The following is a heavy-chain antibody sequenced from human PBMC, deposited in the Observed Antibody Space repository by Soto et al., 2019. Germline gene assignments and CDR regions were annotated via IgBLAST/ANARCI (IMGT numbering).Heavy chain of an antibody. CDR1: GYTFTSYG. CDR3: ARDRGPEAGGWYLHFDY. D-gene: IGHD6-19*01. J-gene: IGHJ4*02. CDR2: ISAYNGNT. V-gene: IGHV1-18*01. Sequence: ASVKVSCKASGYTFTSYGISWVRQAPGQGFEWMGWISAYNGNTNYAQKLQGRVTMTTDTSTSTAYMELRSLRSDDTAVYYCARDRGPEAGGWYLHFDYWGQGTQVTVSS.